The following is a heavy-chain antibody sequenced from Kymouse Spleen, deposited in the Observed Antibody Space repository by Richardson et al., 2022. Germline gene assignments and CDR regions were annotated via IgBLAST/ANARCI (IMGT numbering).Heavy chain of an antibody. CDR1: GFTFSSYS. V-gene: IGHV3-21*03. J-gene: IGHJ4*02. D-gene: IGHD1-7*01. Sequence: EVQLVESGGGLVKPGGSLRLSCAASGFTFSSYSMNWVRQAPGKGLEWVSSISSSSSYIYYADSVKGRFTISRDNAKNSLYLQMNSLRAEDTAVYYCARDTITGTTRYFDYWGQGTLVTVSS. CDR3: ARDTITGTTRYFDY. CDR2: ISSSSSYI.